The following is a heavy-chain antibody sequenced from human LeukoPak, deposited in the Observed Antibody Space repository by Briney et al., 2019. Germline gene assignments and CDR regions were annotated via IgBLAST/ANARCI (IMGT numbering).Heavy chain of an antibody. D-gene: IGHD6-13*01. CDR1: GFTSDDYG. CDR3: AKDYGYSSSWYDY. V-gene: IGHV3-9*02. Sequence: GGSLRLSCEASGFTSDDYGMHWVRQAPGKGLEWVSTISWNSASVGYVDSVKGRFTISRDNAKKTLYLQMNSLRPEDTALYYCAKDYGYSSSWYDYWGQGTLVTVSS. J-gene: IGHJ4*02. CDR2: ISWNSASV.